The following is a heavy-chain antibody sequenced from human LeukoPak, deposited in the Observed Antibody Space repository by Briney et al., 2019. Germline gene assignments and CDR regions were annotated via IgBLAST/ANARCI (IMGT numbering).Heavy chain of an antibody. D-gene: IGHD3-16*02. CDR1: GFTFSSYA. CDR2: ISGSGGST. J-gene: IGHJ4*02. Sequence: GGSLRLSCAASGFTFSSYAMSWVRQAPGKGLEWVSAISGSGGSTYYADSVKGRFTISRDNSKNTLYLQMNSLRAGDTAVYYCAKDRRITFGGVIGSFDYWGQGTLVTVSS. CDR3: AKDRRITFGGVIGSFDY. V-gene: IGHV3-23*01.